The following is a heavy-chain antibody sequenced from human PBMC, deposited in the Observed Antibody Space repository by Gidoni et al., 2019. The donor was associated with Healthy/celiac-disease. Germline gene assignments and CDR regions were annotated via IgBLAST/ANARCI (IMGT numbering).Heavy chain of an antibody. D-gene: IGHD3-3*01. V-gene: IGHV3-7*03. CDR2: IKQDGSEK. CDR3: ARLEFDDFWSAHNGGYYYYMDV. Sequence: VRQAPGKGLEWVANIKQDGSEKYYVDSVKGRFTISRDNAKNSLYLQMNSLRAEDTAVHYCARLEFDDFWSAHNGGYYYYMDVWGKGTTVTVSS. J-gene: IGHJ6*03.